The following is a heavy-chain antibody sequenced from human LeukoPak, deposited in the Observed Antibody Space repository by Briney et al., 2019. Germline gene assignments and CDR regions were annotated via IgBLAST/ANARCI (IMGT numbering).Heavy chain of an antibody. CDR2: LRGDGET. V-gene: IGHV3-23*01. D-gene: IGHD3-16*01. J-gene: IGHJ4*02. CDR3: ANASWVSSADAVL. CDR1: GFIFSNYA. Sequence: GGSLRLSCAASGFIFSNYAMRWVRPAPARGREWGSSLRGDGETFYPASVKGRFTLSRDDSRNTVYLQLTNLRVEDTAVYYCANASWVSSADAVLWGQGTLVTVAS.